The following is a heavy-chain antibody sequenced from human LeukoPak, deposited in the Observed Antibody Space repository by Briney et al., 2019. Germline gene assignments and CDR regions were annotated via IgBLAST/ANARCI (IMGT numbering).Heavy chain of an antibody. CDR1: GFTFTSSA. CDR2: IVVGSGNT. Sequence: GASVKVSCKASGFTFTSSAVQWVRQARGQRLEWIGWIVVGSGNTNYAQKFQERVTITWDMSTSTAYMELSSLRSEDTAVYYCAADPGYSGFDAFDIWGQGTMVTVSS. V-gene: IGHV1-58*01. J-gene: IGHJ3*02. D-gene: IGHD5-12*01. CDR3: AADPGYSGFDAFDI.